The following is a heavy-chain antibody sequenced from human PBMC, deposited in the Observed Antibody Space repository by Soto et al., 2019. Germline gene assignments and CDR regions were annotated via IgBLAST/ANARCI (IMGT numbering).Heavy chain of an antibody. D-gene: IGHD1-1*01. CDR2: LYDVDGS. Sequence: DVQLVESGGGLMQPGKSLRLSCAASGLTVSGKKYVAWVRQAPGKGLEWVSALYDVDGSFYSDSVKGRFTTSSDSSKTTVYLQMNDLRPADTAVYYCATWHEREHAYDVWGQGTTVTVSS. V-gene: IGHV3-53*01. CDR1: GLTVSGKKY. J-gene: IGHJ3*01. CDR3: ATWHEREHAYDV.